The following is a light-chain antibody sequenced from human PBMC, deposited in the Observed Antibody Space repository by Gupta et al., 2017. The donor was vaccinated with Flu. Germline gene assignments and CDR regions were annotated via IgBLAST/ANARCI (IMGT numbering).Light chain of an antibody. V-gene: IGKV1-39*01. CDR2: SVS. CDR1: LNITRY. Sequence: VTITCRASLNITRYLNWYQHKLGEAPNLLIHSVSTLQGGVPSRFSGRGSGTDFTLTISRLQPEDFATYYCQQTHSLPWTFGEGTRVDMK. CDR3: QQTHSLPWT. J-gene: IGKJ1*01.